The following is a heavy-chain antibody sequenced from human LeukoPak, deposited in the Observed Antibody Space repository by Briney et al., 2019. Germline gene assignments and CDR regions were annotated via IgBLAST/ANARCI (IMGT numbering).Heavy chain of an antibody. Sequence: PSETLSLTCTVSGGSISSYYWSWIRQPPGKGLEWIGYIYYSGSTNYNPSLKSRVTISVDTSKNQFSLKLSSVTAADTAVYYCARVQSMVRGVIFDYWGQGTLVTVSS. V-gene: IGHV4-59*01. J-gene: IGHJ4*02. D-gene: IGHD3-10*01. CDR2: IYYSGST. CDR1: GGSISSYY. CDR3: ARVQSMVRGVIFDY.